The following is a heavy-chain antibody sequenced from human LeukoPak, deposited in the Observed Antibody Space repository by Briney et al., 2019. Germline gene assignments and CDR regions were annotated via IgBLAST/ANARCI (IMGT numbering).Heavy chain of an antibody. CDR3: ARASRQLVHWIDY. Sequence: PGGSLRLSCAASGFTFSSYWMHWVRQAPGKGLVWVSRINSDGSSTSYADSVKGRFTISRDNAKNTLYLQMNSLRAEDTAVYYCARASRQLVHWIDYWGQGTLVTVSS. J-gene: IGHJ4*02. CDR2: INSDGSST. CDR1: GFTFSSYW. V-gene: IGHV3-74*01. D-gene: IGHD6-13*01.